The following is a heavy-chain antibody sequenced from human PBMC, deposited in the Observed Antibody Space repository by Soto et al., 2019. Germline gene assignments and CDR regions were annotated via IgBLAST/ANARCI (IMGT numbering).Heavy chain of an antibody. V-gene: IGHV4-59*11. CDR1: GVSINTQY. CDR2: LFNSGKA. Sequence: QVQLHESGPGLVKPSETLSVTCTVSGVSINTQYWSWVRQPPGKGLEWIGSLFNSGKAKHNPSLKRRVTMSLDTSKNQFSLKLTSVSAEDTGVYFCARVQGSGFWHSSQSYYYMYVWGKGATVTVSS. CDR3: ARVQGSGFWHSSQSYYYMYV. D-gene: IGHD3-10*01. J-gene: IGHJ6*03.